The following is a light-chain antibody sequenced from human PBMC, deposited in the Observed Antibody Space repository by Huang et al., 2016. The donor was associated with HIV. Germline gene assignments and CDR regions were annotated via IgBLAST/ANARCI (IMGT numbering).Light chain of an antibody. CDR2: AAS. J-gene: IGKJ3*01. CDR3: QQLNSYPEGFT. CDR1: QGISSY. V-gene: IGKV1-9*01. Sequence: IQLTQSPSSLSASVGDRVPITCRASQGISSYLAWYQQKPGKAPKLLIYAASTVQSRVPSRFSGSGSGTDFTLTISSLQPEDFATYYCQQLNSYPEGFTFGPGTKVDIK.